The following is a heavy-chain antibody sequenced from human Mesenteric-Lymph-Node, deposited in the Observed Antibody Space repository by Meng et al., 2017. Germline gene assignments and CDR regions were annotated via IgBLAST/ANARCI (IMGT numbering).Heavy chain of an antibody. V-gene: IGHV1-2*06. CDR3: ASGKYYYDSSGYYY. J-gene: IGHJ4*02. CDR2: INPNSGGT. CDR1: GYTFTGYY. D-gene: IGHD3-22*01. Sequence: QVQLVQSGAGVKKPGASVKVSCQASGYTFTGYYMHWVRQAPGQGIEWMGRINPNSGGTNYAQKFQGRVTMTRDTSISTAYMELSRLRSDDTAVYYCASGKYYYDSSGYYYWGQGTLVTVSS.